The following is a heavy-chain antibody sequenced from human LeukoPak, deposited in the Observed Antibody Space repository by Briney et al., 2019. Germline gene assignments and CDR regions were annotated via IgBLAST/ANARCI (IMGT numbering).Heavy chain of an antibody. J-gene: IGHJ4*02. CDR3: AKGRGTTVTSAAIY. CDR1: GFTFSSYA. CDR2: ISGTNDNT. Sequence: GGSLRLSCAASGFTFSSYAMSWVRQAPGKGLEWVSSISGTNDNTYYADSVKDRFTISRDNSKNTLSLQMNSLRAEDTAVYYCAKGRGTTVTSAAIYWGQGTLVTVSS. V-gene: IGHV3-23*01. D-gene: IGHD4-17*01.